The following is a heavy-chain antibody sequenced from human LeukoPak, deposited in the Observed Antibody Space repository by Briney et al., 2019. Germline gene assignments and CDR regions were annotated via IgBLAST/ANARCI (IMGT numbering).Heavy chain of an antibody. CDR2: INPNSGGT. V-gene: IGHV1-2*02. J-gene: IGHJ5*02. D-gene: IGHD6-13*01. Sequence: RASVKVSCKASGYTFTGYYMHWVRQAPGQGLEWMGWINPNSGGTNYAQKFQGRVTMTRDTSISTAYMELSRLRSDDTAVYYCARGTGSSWLNWFDPWGQGTLVTVSS. CDR3: ARGTGSSWLNWFDP. CDR1: GYTFTGYY.